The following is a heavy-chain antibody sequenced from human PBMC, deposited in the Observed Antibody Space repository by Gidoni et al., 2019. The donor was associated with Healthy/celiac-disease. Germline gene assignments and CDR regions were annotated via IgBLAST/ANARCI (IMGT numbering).Heavy chain of an antibody. J-gene: IGHJ6*02. D-gene: IGHD3-3*01. CDR2: IYTSGST. CDR3: ARGRVWTGYYYYGMDV. Sequence: QVQLQESGPGLVKPSQTLSLTCTVSGGSISSGSYYWSWIRQPAGKGLEWIGRIYTSGSTNYNPSLKSRVTISVDTSKNQFSLKLSSVTAADTAVYYCARGRVWTGYYYYGMDVWGQGTTVTVSS. V-gene: IGHV4-61*02. CDR1: GGSISSGSYY.